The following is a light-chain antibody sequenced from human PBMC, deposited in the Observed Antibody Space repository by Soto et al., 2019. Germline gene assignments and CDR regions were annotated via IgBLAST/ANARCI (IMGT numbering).Light chain of an antibody. CDR2: GAS. V-gene: IGKV3-20*01. CDR3: QQYGSSPGT. Sequence: EILLTQSPGTLSLSPGERATLSCRASQSVSSSYLAWYQQKPGQAPRILIYGASSRATGIPDRFSGSGSGTDFTLTISRLEPEDFEVYYCQQYGSSPGTFGQGTKVDIK. J-gene: IGKJ1*01. CDR1: QSVSSSY.